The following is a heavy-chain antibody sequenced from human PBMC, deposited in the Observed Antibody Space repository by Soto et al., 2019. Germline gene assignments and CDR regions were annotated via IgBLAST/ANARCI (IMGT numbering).Heavy chain of an antibody. CDR3: AKGRQQLDGLKNYHYYGMEV. Sequence: GGSXRLSCASSGFTFMIYGMQWVRQAPGKGRELVAVISYDRSNKYYAESVKGRFAISRDNSKKTLYLQMNSLRAEDTAVYYCAKGRQQLDGLKNYHYYGMEVRGQGTTV. CDR2: ISYDRSNK. V-gene: IGHV3-30*18. J-gene: IGHJ6*01. CDR1: GFTFMIYG. D-gene: IGHD6-13*01.